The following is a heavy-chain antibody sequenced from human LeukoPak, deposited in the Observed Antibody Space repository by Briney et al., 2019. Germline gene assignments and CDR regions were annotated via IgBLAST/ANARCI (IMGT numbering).Heavy chain of an antibody. Sequence: GGSLRLSCAASGFTFSSYEMNWVRQAPGKGLEWVSYISSSGNTIYYADSVKGRFTISRDNAKHSLYLQMNSLRAEDTALYYCARVYYDSSGYYYDGYSFDYWGQGTLVTVSS. CDR2: ISSSGNTI. D-gene: IGHD3-22*01. V-gene: IGHV3-48*03. CDR1: GFTFSSYE. CDR3: ARVYYDSSGYYYDGYSFDY. J-gene: IGHJ4*02.